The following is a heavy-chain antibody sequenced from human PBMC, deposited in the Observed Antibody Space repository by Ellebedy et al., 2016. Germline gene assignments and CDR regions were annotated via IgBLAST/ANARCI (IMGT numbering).Heavy chain of an antibody. D-gene: IGHD6-19*01. CDR3: GLAVSGTGIFDY. V-gene: IGHV4-39*01. J-gene: IGHJ4*02. CDR1: GGSITSTDHY. Sequence: GSLRLXXTVSGGSITSTDHYWGWIRQSPGTGLEWIANIYYSLNTYYNPSLKSRVTISADTSKNQFSLTLTSVTAADTAVYYCGLAVSGTGIFDYWGQGALVTVSS. CDR2: IYYSLNT.